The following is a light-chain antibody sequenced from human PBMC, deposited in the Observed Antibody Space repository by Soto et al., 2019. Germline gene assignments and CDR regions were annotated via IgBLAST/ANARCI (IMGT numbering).Light chain of an antibody. CDR3: SSYTSSSTSLVV. CDR1: SSDVGGYNY. Sequence: QSALTQPASVSGSPGQSITISCTGTSSDVGGYNYVSWYQQHPGKAPKLMIYDVSNRPSGVSNRFSGSKSGNTASLTISGLQAEDEADYYCSSYTSSSTSLVVFGGGTKVTV. CDR2: DVS. J-gene: IGLJ2*01. V-gene: IGLV2-14*01.